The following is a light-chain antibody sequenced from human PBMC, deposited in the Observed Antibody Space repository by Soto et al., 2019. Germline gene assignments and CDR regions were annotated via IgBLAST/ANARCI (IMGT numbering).Light chain of an antibody. V-gene: IGKV1-5*01. J-gene: IGKJ1*01. CDR2: DAS. Sequence: DIQMTQSPSTLSASVGDRVTITCRASQSINGWLAWYQQKPGKAPKLLVYDASSLESGVPSRFSGSGSGTEFTLTIISLQPDDFATYYCQRYNSYSTFGQGTKVDIK. CDR3: QRYNSYST. CDR1: QSINGW.